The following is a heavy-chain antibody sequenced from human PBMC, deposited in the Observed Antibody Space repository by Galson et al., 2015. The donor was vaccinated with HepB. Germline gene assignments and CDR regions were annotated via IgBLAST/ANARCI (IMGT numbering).Heavy chain of an antibody. Sequence: SLRLSCAASGFTFSSYAMHWVRQAPGKGLEWVAVISYDGSNKYYADSVKGRFTISSDNSKNTLYLQMNSLRAEDTAVYYCAREDAFDYWGQGTLVTVSS. CDR1: GFTFSSYA. CDR3: AREDAFDY. CDR2: ISYDGSNK. J-gene: IGHJ4*02. V-gene: IGHV3-30-3*01.